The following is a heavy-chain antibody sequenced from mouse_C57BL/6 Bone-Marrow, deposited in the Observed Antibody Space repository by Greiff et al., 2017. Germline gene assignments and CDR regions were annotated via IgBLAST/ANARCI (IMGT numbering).Heavy chain of an antibody. CDR2: ISSGSSTI. CDR3: AVSPWFAY. D-gene: IGHD6-1*01. CDR1: GFTFSDYG. J-gene: IGHJ3*01. V-gene: IGHV5-17*01. Sequence: EVQRVESGGGLVKPGGSLKLSCAASGFTFSDYGMHWVRQAPEKGLEWVAYISSGSSTIYYADTVKGRFTISRDNANNTLFLQMTSLRSEDTAVFYCAVSPWFAYWGQGTLVTVSA.